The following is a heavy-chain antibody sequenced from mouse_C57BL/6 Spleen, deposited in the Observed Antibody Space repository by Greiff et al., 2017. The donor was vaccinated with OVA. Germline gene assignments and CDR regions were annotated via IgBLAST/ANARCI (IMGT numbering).Heavy chain of an antibody. CDR2: IYPGDGDT. D-gene: IGHD2-4*01. V-gene: IGHV1-82*01. CDR1: GYAFSSSW. J-gene: IGHJ3*01. CDR3: AKGDYDRFAY. Sequence: VKLMESGPELVKPGASVKISCKASGYAFSSSWMNWVKQRPGKGLEWIGRIYPGDGDTNYNGKFKGKATLTADKSSSTAYMQLSSLTSEDSAVYFCAKGDYDRFAYWGQGTLVTVSA.